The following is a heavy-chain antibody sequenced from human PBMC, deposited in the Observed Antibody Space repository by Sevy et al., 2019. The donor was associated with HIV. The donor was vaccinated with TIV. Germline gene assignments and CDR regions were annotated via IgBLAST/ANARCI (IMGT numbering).Heavy chain of an antibody. CDR1: GFTFSSYG. CDR2: IRYDGSNK. J-gene: IGHJ6*03. CDR3: AKVPAGGTTLYYYYYMDV. D-gene: IGHD1-7*01. Sequence: GGSLRLSCAASGFTFSSYGMHWVRQAPGKELEWVAFIRYDGSNKYYADSVKGRFTISRDNSKNTLYLQMNSLRAEDTAVYYCAKVPAGGTTLYYYYYMDVWGKGTTVTVSS. V-gene: IGHV3-30*02.